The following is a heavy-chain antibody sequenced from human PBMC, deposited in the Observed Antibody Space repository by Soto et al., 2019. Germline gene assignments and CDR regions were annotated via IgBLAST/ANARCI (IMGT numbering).Heavy chain of an antibody. CDR1: GFTLTRYR. V-gene: IGHV3-21*06. CDR2: ISSTTNYI. J-gene: IGHJ4*02. CDR3: ARESEDLTSNFDY. Sequence: AXGALVLSCAASGFTLTRYRMNWVRQAPGKGLEWVSSISSTTNYIYYGESMKGRFTISRDNAKNSLYLEMNSLRAEDTAVYYCARESEDLTSNFDYWGQGTLVTVSS.